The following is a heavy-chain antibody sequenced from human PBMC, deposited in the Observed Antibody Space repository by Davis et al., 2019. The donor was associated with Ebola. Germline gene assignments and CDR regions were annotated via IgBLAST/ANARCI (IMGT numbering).Heavy chain of an antibody. CDR1: GGSISSSSYY. CDR2: IYYSGST. Sequence: GSLRLSCTVSGGSISSSSYYWGWIRQPPGKGLEWIGSIYYSGSTNYNPSLKSRVTISVDTSKNQFSLKLSSVTAADTAVYYCARGRGSGWSFWFDPWGQGTLVTVSS. J-gene: IGHJ5*02. V-gene: IGHV4-39*07. D-gene: IGHD6-19*01. CDR3: ARGRGSGWSFWFDP.